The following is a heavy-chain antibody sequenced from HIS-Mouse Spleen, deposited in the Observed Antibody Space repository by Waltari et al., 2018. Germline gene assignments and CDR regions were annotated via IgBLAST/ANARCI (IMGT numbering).Heavy chain of an antibody. J-gene: IGHJ2*01. CDR2: IYYSGRT. V-gene: IGHV4-39*07. CDR1: GGSISSSSYY. D-gene: IGHD6-13*01. Sequence: QLQLQESGPGLVKPSETLSLTCTVSGGSISSSSYYWGWIRQPPGKGLEWIGSIYYSGRTYYNPSLQSRVTISVDTSKNQFSLKRSSVTAADTAVYYCAREIPYSSSWYDWYFDLWGRGTLVTVSS. CDR3: AREIPYSSSWYDWYFDL.